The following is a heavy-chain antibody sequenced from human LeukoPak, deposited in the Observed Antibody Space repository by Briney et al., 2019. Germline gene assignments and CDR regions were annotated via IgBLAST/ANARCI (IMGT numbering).Heavy chain of an antibody. CDR1: GFTFSNYW. J-gene: IGHJ4*02. CDR3: ARGASGSYYVDY. D-gene: IGHD1-26*01. CDR2: VNTDESRA. Sequence: GGSLRLSCVASGFTFSNYWMHWVRQAPGKGLVWVSRVNTDESRANYADSVKGRFTISRDNAKNTVYLQMNSLRAEDTAVYYCARGASGSYYVDYWGQGILVTVSS. V-gene: IGHV3-74*01.